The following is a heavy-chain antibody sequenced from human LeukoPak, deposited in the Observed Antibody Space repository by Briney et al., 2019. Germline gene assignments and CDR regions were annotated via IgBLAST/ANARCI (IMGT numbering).Heavy chain of an antibody. CDR1: GFTFSYHG. V-gene: IGHV3-30*02. J-gene: IGHJ4*02. CDR3: VQDADWAFGY. Sequence: GGSLRLSCAASGFTFSYHGMHWVRQAPGKGLEWVSYIRNDGNDKYYADSVKGRLTISRDNSKKRLFLQMDSLRPEDTAVYHCVQDADWAFGYWGQGTLVTVSS. D-gene: IGHD2-15*01. CDR2: IRNDGNDK.